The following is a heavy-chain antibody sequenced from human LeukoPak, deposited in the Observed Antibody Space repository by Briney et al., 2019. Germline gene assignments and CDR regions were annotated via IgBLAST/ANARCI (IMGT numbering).Heavy chain of an antibody. Sequence: ASVKVSFKSIVYTFTDHYFHWLRQAPGQGLEWMGWIHPGRGDTNYAQKFQGRVSLTRHKSISTAYMELSGLTSDDTAVYFCARDHNWGPTYWGRGTLVSVSS. J-gene: IGHJ2*01. CDR1: VYTFTDHY. D-gene: IGHD7-27*01. CDR2: IHPGRGDT. CDR3: ARDHNWGPTY. V-gene: IGHV1-2*02.